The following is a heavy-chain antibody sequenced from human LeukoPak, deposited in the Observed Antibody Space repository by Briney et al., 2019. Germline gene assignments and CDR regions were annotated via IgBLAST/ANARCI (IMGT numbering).Heavy chain of an antibody. Sequence: GESLKISCKGSGYSFTSYWIGWVRQMPGKGLEWMGIIYPGDSDTRYSPSFQGQVTISADKSISTAYLQWSSLKASDTAMYYCARLDMYSSGPPRSWFDPWGQGTLVTVSS. V-gene: IGHV5-51*01. CDR2: IYPGDSDT. CDR3: ARLDMYSSGPPRSWFDP. J-gene: IGHJ5*02. CDR1: GYSFTSYW. D-gene: IGHD6-19*01.